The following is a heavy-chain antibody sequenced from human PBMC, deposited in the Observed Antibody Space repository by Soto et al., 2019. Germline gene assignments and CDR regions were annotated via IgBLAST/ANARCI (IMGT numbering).Heavy chain of an antibody. D-gene: IGHD3-10*01. J-gene: IGHJ4*02. V-gene: IGHV1-69*02. Sequence: QVQLVQSGAEVKRPGSSVKVSCKASGDTFNFYSINWVRQAPGLGLEWMGRVNPIVSMSNYAQKSQGRVTMTADNSTSPAYMELSSLRSEDTAIYYCSSSYGSLFLPFDYWRQGALVTVSS. CDR3: SSSYGSLFLPFDY. CDR1: GDTFNFYS. CDR2: VNPIVSMS.